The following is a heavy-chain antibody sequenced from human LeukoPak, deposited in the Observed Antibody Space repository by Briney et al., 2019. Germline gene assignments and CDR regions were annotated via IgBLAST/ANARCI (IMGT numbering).Heavy chain of an antibody. CDR3: ARGYGSLSYTYYYGMDV. CDR1: GGSISSYY. D-gene: IGHD3-10*01. Sequence: NSSETLSLTCTVSGGSISSYYWSWIRQPPGKGLEWIGYIYYSGSTNYSPSLKSRVTISLDTSKSQFSLNLTSVTAADTAVYYCARGYGSLSYTYYYGMDVWGQGTTVTVSS. V-gene: IGHV4-59*01. CDR2: IYYSGST. J-gene: IGHJ6*02.